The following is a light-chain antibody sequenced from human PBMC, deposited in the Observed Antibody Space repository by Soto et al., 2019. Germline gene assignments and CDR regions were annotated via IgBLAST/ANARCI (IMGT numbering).Light chain of an antibody. V-gene: IGKV3-15*01. CDR1: QSVASN. Sequence: EIVMTQSPASLSVSPGDGATLSCRASQSVASNVAWYQQRPGQGPRLLIHGASTRAVGVPARFSGSGSGTDFTPTISSLQSEDFAVYYCQQYHNWPPQYTFGQGTKVQIK. J-gene: IGKJ2*01. CDR3: QQYHNWPPQYT. CDR2: GAS.